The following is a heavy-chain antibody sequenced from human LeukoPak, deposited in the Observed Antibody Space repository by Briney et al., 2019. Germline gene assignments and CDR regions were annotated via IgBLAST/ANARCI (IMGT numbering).Heavy chain of an antibody. V-gene: IGHV4-4*07. CDR3: ARSASSTSPYYYYYMDV. Sequence: SETLSLICTVSGGSISSYYWSWIRQPAGKGLEWIGRIYTSGSTNYNPSLKSRVTMSVDTSKNQFSLKLSSVTAADTAVYYCARSASSTSPYYYYYMDVWGKGTTVTVSS. CDR1: GGSISSYY. J-gene: IGHJ6*03. CDR2: IYTSGST. D-gene: IGHD2-2*01.